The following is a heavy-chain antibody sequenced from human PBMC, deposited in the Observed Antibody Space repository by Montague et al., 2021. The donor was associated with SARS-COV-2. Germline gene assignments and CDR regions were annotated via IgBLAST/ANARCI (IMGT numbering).Heavy chain of an antibody. V-gene: IGHV2-5*02. CDR1: GFSLSTSGVG. CDR2: IYWDDAK. CDR3: APRNPSFAGPYFDS. Sequence: PALVKPTQTLTLPCTFSGFSLSTSGVGVGWIRQPPGKALELLALIYWDDAKRYSPSLKRRLTITKDTSKNQVVLTMTNMDPVDTATYYCAPRNPSFAGPYFDSWGQGTLVTVSS. D-gene: IGHD3-16*02. J-gene: IGHJ4*02.